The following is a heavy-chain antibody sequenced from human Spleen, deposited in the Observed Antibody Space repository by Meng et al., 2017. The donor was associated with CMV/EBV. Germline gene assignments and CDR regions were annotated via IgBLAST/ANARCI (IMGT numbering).Heavy chain of an antibody. CDR2: IYWNDDK. V-gene: IGHV2-5*01. Sequence: SGPTLVKPTQTLTLTCTFSGFSLSTSGVGVGWIRQPPGKALEWLALIYWNDDKRYSPSLKSRLTITKDTSKNQVVLTMTNMDPVDTATYYCARYCSSTSCYLGDYWGQGTLVTVSS. D-gene: IGHD2-2*01. CDR1: GFSLSTSGVG. CDR3: ARYCSSTSCYLGDY. J-gene: IGHJ4*02.